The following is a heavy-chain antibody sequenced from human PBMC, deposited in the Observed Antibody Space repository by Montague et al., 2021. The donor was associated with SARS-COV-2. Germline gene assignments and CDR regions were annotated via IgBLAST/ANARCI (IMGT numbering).Heavy chain of an antibody. D-gene: IGHD1-1*01. CDR3: GKNRQRVPLKAPPDY. V-gene: IGHV3-23*01. CDR1: GFTFSSYG. Sequence: LRLSCAASGFTFSSYGMSWIRQAPGKGLEWVSDLSGSGASTRYADSVNGRFTISRDNSKNTLYLQMNSLRAEDTAIYYCGKNRQRVPLKAPPDYWGQGTLVTVSS. J-gene: IGHJ4*02. CDR2: LSGSGAST.